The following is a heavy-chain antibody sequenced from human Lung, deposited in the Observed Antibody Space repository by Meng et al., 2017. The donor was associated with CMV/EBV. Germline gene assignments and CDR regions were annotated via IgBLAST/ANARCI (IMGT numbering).Heavy chain of an antibody. CDR2: INGGNGKT. J-gene: IGHJ4*02. V-gene: IGHV1-3*01. D-gene: IGHD2-2*01. CDR1: GYTFTSYA. CDR3: ARDVVVPAALTVRIDY. Sequence: QVQLVTSGAEVKKPGASVRVSCKASGYTFTSYAIHWVRQAPGQRLEWMGWINGGNGKTKYSQKFQGRVTITRDTSASTAYMELSSLRSEDTAVYYCARDVVVPAALTVRIDYWGQGTLVTVSS.